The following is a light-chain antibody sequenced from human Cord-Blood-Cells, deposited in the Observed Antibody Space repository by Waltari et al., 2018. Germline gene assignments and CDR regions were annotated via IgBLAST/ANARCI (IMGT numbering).Light chain of an antibody. CDR1: QSVSSSY. CDR2: GAS. V-gene: IGKV3-20*01. CDR3: QQYGSSPPIT. J-gene: IGKJ3*01. Sequence: ELVLTQSPGTLSLSPGERATLSCRASQSVSSSYLAWYQQKPGKAPRLLIYGASSRATGIPDRFSGSGSGTDFTLTISRLEPEDFAVYYCQQYGSSPPITFGPGTKVDIK.